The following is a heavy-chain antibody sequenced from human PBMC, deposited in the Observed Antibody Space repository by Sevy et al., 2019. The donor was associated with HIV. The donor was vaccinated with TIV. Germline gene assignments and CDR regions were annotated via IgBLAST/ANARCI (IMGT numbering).Heavy chain of an antibody. CDR2: ISWNSGSI. J-gene: IGHJ4*02. CDR3: ARGDGYNLDY. D-gene: IGHD5-12*01. Sequence: GGSLRLSCAASGFTFDDYAMHWVRQAPGKGLEWVSGISWNSGSIGYADSVKGRFTISRDNSKNTLYLQMNSLRAEDTAVYYCARGDGYNLDYWGQGTLVTVSS. CDR1: GFTFDDYA. V-gene: IGHV3-9*01.